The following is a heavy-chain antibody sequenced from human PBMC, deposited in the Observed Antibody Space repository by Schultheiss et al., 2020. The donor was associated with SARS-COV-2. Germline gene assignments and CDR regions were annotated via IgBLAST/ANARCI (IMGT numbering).Heavy chain of an antibody. J-gene: IGHJ5*02. V-gene: IGHV4-39*07. D-gene: IGHD2-2*01. Sequence: SETLSLTCTVSGGSISSSSYYWGWIRQPPGKGLEWIGSIYYSGSTYYNPSLKSRVTISVDTSKNQFSLKLSSVTAADTAVYYCARGHLRYCSSTSCYYKADNWFDPWGQGTLVTVSS. CDR2: IYYSGST. CDR1: GGSISSSSYY. CDR3: ARGHLRYCSSTSCYYKADNWFDP.